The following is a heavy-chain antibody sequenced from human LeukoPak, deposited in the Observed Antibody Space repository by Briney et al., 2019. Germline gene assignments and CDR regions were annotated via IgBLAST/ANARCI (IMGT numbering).Heavy chain of an antibody. Sequence: GVSLRLSCATSGFTFSDYYMSWIRQAPGKGLEWVSYISVSGTTMYYADSVKGRFTLSRDNAKNSLYLQMNSLRAEDTAVYYCARVGRLQYGDYVAFDYWGQGALVTVSS. CDR2: ISVSGTTM. D-gene: IGHD4-17*01. V-gene: IGHV3-11*01. CDR3: ARVGRLQYGDYVAFDY. CDR1: GFTFSDYY. J-gene: IGHJ4*02.